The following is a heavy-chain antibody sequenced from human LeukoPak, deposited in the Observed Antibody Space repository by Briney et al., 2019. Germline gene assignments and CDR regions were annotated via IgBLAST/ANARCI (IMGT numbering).Heavy chain of an antibody. CDR2: ISHSGST. J-gene: IGHJ6*02. D-gene: IGHD4-17*01. Sequence: SETLSLTCTVSAGSIRTYYWSWIRQPPGKGLEWIGCISHSGSTDYNPSLKSRLTMSVDTSKSQFSLKLTSVTAADTAMYYCARGLRPRDYYYYGLDVWGPGTTVTVSS. V-gene: IGHV4-59*01. CDR3: ARGLRPRDYYYYGLDV. CDR1: AGSIRTYY.